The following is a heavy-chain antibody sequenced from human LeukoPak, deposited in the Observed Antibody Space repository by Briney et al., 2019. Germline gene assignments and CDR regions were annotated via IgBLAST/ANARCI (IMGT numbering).Heavy chain of an antibody. CDR3: ARPLCSGGSCYGGGDAFDI. J-gene: IGHJ3*02. CDR1: GYSFTSYW. Sequence: GESLKISCKGSGYSFTSYWIGWVRQLPGKSLEWMGIIYPGDSDTRYSPSFQGQVTISADKSISTAYLQWSSLKASDTAMYYCARPLCSGGSCYGGGDAFDIWGQGTMVTVSS. D-gene: IGHD2-15*01. V-gene: IGHV5-51*01. CDR2: IYPGDSDT.